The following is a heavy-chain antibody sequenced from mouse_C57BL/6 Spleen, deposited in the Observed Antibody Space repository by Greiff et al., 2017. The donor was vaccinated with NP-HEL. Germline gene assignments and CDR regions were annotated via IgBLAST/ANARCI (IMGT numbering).Heavy chain of an antibody. V-gene: IGHV3-6*01. J-gene: IGHJ2*01. CDR2: ISYDGSN. Sequence: VQLKESGPGLVKPSQSLSLTCSVTGYSITSGYYWNWIRQFPGNKLEWMGYISYDGSNNYNPSLKNRISITRDTSENQFFLKLNSVTTEDTATYYCARDGGFHYFDYWGQGTTLTVSS. D-gene: IGHD1-2*01. CDR1: GYSITSGYY. CDR3: ARDGGFHYFDY.